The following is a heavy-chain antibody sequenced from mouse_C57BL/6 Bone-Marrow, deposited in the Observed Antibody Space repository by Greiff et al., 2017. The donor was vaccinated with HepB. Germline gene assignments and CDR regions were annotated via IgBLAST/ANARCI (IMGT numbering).Heavy chain of an antibody. CDR2: IDPSASYT. J-gene: IGHJ2*01. CDR1: GYTFTSYW. Sequence: QVQLQQPGAELVKPGASVKLSCKASGYTFTSYWMQWVKQRPGQGLEWIGEIDPSASYTNYNQKFKGKATLTVDTSSSTAYMQLSSLTSEDSAVYYCARRDRYYSNYEFDYWGQGTTLTVSS. D-gene: IGHD2-5*01. CDR3: ARRDRYYSNYEFDY. V-gene: IGHV1-50*01.